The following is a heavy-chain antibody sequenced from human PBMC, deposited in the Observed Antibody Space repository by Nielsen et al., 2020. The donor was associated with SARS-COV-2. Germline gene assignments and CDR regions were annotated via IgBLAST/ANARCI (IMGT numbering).Heavy chain of an antibody. CDR3: ARGQGDPMDY. J-gene: IGHJ4*02. D-gene: IGHD3-16*01. Sequence: GESLKISCAASGFTFSSYGMHWVRQAPGKGLEWVAVIWYDGSNKYYADSVKGRFTISRDNSKNTLYLQMNSLRAEDTAVYYCARGQGDPMDYWGQGTLVTVSS. V-gene: IGHV3-33*08. CDR1: GFTFSSYG. CDR2: IWYDGSNK.